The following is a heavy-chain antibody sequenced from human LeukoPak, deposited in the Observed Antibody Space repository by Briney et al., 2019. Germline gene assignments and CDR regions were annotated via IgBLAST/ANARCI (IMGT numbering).Heavy chain of an antibody. V-gene: IGHV3-43*01. CDR1: GFTFDDYT. Sequence: GGSLRLSCAASGFTFDDYTMHWVRQAPGKGLEWVSLISWDGGSTYYADSVKGRFTISRDNSKNSLYLQMNSLRTEDTALYYCAKDSRRYCSSTSCYSSGYFQHWGQGTLVTVSS. CDR2: ISWDGGST. J-gene: IGHJ1*01. CDR3: AKDSRRYCSSTSCYSSGYFQH. D-gene: IGHD2-2*01.